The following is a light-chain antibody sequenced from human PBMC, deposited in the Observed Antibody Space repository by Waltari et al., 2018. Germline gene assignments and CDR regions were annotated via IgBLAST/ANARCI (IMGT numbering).Light chain of an antibody. V-gene: IGLV4-69*01. J-gene: IGLJ3*02. Sequence: QLVLTQSPSVSASLGASVKLTCTLSSGHSSNIIAWLQQQTEKGPRFLMKVNSDGSHTKGDDIPDRFSGSSSGAERYLTISGLQSEDEAEYYCETGGHGTWVIGGGTKVTVL. CDR2: VNSDGSH. CDR3: ETGGHGTWV. CDR1: SGHSSNI.